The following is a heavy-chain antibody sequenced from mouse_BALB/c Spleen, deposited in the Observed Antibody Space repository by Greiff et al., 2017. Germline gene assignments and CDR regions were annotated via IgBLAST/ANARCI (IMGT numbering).Heavy chain of an antibody. CDR3: ARGNWDWFAY. Sequence: EVQVVESGGGLVQPGGSLKLSCAASGFTFSSYGMSWVRQTPDKRLELVATINSNGGSTYYPDSVKGRFTISRDNAKNTLYLQMSSLKSEDTAMYYCARGNWDWFAYWGQGTLVTVSA. J-gene: IGHJ3*01. CDR1: GFTFSSYG. CDR2: INSNGGST. V-gene: IGHV5-6-3*01. D-gene: IGHD4-1*01.